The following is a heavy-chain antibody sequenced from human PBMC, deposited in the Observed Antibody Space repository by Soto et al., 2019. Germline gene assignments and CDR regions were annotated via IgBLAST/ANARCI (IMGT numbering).Heavy chain of an antibody. Sequence: QVQLVQSGAEEKKPGASVKVSCKASGYTLTNFAIHWVRQAPGQRLEWMGWINAGNAHTKYSQKFQGRVTITRDTSASTAYMELSSLRSEDTAVYYCARGVAPYYFDYWGQGTLVTVSS. CDR2: INAGNAHT. CDR1: GYTLTNFA. J-gene: IGHJ4*02. D-gene: IGHD2-15*01. V-gene: IGHV1-3*05. CDR3: ARGVAPYYFDY.